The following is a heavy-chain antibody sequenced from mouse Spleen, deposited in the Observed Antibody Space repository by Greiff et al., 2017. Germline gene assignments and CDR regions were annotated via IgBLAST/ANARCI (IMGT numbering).Heavy chain of an antibody. CDR3: ARGEAMDY. CDR2: ISSGGSYT. Sequence: DVMLVESGGGLVKPGGSLKLSCAASGFTFSSYAMSWVRQTPEKRLEWVATISSGGSYTYYPDSVKGRFTISRDNAKNTLYLQMSSLRSEDTAMYYCARGEAMDYWGQGTSVTVSS. V-gene: IGHV5-9-1*01. CDR1: GFTFSSYA. J-gene: IGHJ4*01.